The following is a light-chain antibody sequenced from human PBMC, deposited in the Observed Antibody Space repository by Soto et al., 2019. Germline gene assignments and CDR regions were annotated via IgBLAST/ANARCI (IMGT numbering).Light chain of an antibody. Sequence: EIVMTQSPLTLSVSPGERATLSCRASQNININLAWYQQRPGQAPRVLIYDASSRASGIPDRFSGSVSGTDFTLTINRLEPDDFAFYYCQQYKDWPPLTFGGGTRVEIK. V-gene: IGKV3D-15*01. CDR3: QQYKDWPPLT. CDR2: DAS. CDR1: QNININ. J-gene: IGKJ4*01.